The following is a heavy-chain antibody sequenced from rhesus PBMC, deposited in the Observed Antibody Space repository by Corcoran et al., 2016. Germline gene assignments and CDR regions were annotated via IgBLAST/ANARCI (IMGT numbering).Heavy chain of an antibody. CDR3: ASSVYYGDS. J-gene: IGHJ4*01. Sequence: QVQLREAGPGLVKPSETLSLTCSLSSGSMGAQHWGWFRQSPGRGLEWIGEIKGDTGSTNFNPSLSSRVAISRDASKNQFFLRLTSVTAADTAVFYCASSVYYGDSWGQGLLVTVSS. D-gene: IGHD3-22*01. CDR2: IKGDTGST. V-gene: IGHV4-80*01. CDR1: SGSMGAQH.